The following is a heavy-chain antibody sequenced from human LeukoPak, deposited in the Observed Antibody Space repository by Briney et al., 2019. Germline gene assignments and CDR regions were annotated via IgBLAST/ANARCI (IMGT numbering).Heavy chain of an antibody. J-gene: IGHJ4*02. D-gene: IGHD3-9*01. V-gene: IGHV4-34*01. Sequence: PSETLSLTCTVSGGSISSYYWSWIRQPPGKGLEWIGEINHSGSTNYNPSLKSRVTISVDTSKNQFSLKLSSVTAADTAVYYCARSRYWLFPYFDYWGQGTLVTVSS. CDR3: ARSRYWLFPYFDY. CDR2: INHSGST. CDR1: GGSISSYY.